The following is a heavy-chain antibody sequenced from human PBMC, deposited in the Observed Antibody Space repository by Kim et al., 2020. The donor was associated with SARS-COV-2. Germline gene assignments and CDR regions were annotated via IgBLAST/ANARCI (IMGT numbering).Heavy chain of an antibody. V-gene: IGHV4-59*08. D-gene: IGHD2-15*01. CDR3: ARHLGYGGNTPGDGMDV. J-gene: IGHJ6*02. Sequence: KSRVTISVDTSKNQFSLKLSSVTAADTAVYYCARHLGYGGNTPGDGMDVWGQGTTVTVSS.